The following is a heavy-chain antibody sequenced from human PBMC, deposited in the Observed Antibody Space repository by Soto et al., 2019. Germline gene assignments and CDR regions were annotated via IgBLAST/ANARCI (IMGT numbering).Heavy chain of an antibody. V-gene: IGHV3-43*02. CDR3: ATDISYRGYRARVRGYYYYGMDV. D-gene: IGHD3-10*01. CDR1: GFTFSGYD. Sequence: GGSLRLSCAASGFTFSGYDMHWVRQAPGKGLEWVALISGDGGSKYYADSVKGRFTISRDNIKKSLYLQMNSLSPEDTALYACATDISYRGYRARVRGYYYYGMDVWGQGTMVTVSS. CDR2: ISGDGGSK. J-gene: IGHJ6*02.